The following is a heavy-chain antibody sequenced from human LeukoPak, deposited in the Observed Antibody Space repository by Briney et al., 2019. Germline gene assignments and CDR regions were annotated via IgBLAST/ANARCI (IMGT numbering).Heavy chain of an antibody. CDR1: GGSFSGYY. Sequence: SETLSLTCAVYGGSFSGYYWSWIRQPPGKGLEWIGEINHSGRTNYNPSLKSRVNISVDTSKNQFSLKLSSVTAADTAVYYCAREKPMVRGVIINYWGQGTLVTVSS. J-gene: IGHJ4*02. CDR3: AREKPMVRGVIINY. V-gene: IGHV4-34*01. CDR2: INHSGRT. D-gene: IGHD3-10*01.